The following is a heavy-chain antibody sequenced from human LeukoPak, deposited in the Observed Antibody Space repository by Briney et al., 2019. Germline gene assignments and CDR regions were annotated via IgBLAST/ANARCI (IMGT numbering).Heavy chain of an antibody. D-gene: IGHD3-22*01. CDR2: ISGSGGST. CDR3: ARDYYDSTGCDY. Sequence: PGGSLRLSCAASGFTFSSYAMSWVRQAPGKGVGWVSAISGSGGSTYYADSVKGRFTISRDNSKNTLYLQMNSLRAEDTAVYYCARDYYDSTGCDYWGQGTLVTVSS. CDR1: GFTFSSYA. J-gene: IGHJ4*02. V-gene: IGHV3-23*01.